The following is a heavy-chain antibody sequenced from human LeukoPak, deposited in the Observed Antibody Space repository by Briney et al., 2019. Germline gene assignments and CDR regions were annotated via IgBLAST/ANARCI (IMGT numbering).Heavy chain of an antibody. CDR1: GGSISSSNW. V-gene: IGHV4-4*02. CDR2: IYHSGST. CDR3: ARAPPPENLLFDY. D-gene: IGHD1-26*01. Sequence: PSETLSLTCAVSGGSISSSNWWSWVRQPPGKGLEWIGEIYHSGSTNYNPSLKSRVTISVDKSKNQFALRLSSVTAADTAVYYCARAPPPENLLFDYWGQGTLVTVSS. J-gene: IGHJ4*02.